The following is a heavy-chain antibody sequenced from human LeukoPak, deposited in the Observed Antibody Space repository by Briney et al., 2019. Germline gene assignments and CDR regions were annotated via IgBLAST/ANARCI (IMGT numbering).Heavy chain of an antibody. CDR3: ARDRSKAPSLYYYDSSGYPHY. D-gene: IGHD3-22*01. J-gene: IGHJ4*02. CDR1: GFTFSSDV. CDR2: ISGSGGRT. V-gene: IGHV3-23*01. Sequence: GGSLRLSCAAPGFTFSSDVMSWVRQAPGKGLEWVSAISGSGGRTYYADSVKGRFTISRDNSKNTLYLQMNSLRAEDTAVYYCARDRSKAPSLYYYDSSGYPHYWGQGTLVTVSS.